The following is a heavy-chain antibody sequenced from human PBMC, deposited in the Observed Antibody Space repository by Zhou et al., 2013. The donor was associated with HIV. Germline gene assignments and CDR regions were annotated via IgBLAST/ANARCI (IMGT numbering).Heavy chain of an antibody. Sequence: QVQLVQSGAEVKKPGASVKVSCKASGYTFNRYGFSWVRQAPGQGLEWMGWISAYSGNTNYAQKLQGRVTMTTDTSTSTAYMELRSLRSDDTAVYYCARVTIGFDSSGYFVSYFDYWGQGTLVTVSS. D-gene: IGHD3-22*01. V-gene: IGHV1-18*01. J-gene: IGHJ4*02. CDR2: ISAYSGNT. CDR1: GYTFNRYG. CDR3: ARVTIGFDSSGYFVSYFDY.